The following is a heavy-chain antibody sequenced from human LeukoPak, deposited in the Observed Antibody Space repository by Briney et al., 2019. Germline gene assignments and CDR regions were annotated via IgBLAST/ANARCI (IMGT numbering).Heavy chain of an antibody. CDR3: ARDRITMVRGVTNPLALRYVDV. CDR1: GFTFSSYS. Sequence: PGGSLRLSCAASGFTFSSYSMNWVRQAPGKGLEWLPYISSGSSTIYYADSVKGRFTISRDNAKNSLYLQMNSLRAEDTAVYYCARDRITMVRGVTNPLALRYVDVWGQGTTVTVSS. D-gene: IGHD3-10*01. J-gene: IGHJ6*02. CDR2: ISSGSSTI. V-gene: IGHV3-48*01.